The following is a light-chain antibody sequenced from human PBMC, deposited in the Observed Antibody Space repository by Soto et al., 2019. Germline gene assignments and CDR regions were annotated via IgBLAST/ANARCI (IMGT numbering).Light chain of an antibody. CDR3: LQHNSYLHT. CDR2: AAS. J-gene: IGKJ2*01. CDR1: QGIGND. V-gene: IGKV1-17*01. Sequence: DIQMTQSPSSLSASVGDRVTITCRASQGIGNDLGWYQQKPGTAPKRLIYAASSLKSGVHSRFSGRGSATEFTLTNRTRQPEDFATYYCLQHNSYLHTFGQGTKLEIK.